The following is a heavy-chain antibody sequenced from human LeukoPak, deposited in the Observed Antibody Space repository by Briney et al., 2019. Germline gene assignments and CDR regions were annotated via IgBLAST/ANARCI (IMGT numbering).Heavy chain of an antibody. V-gene: IGHV3-74*01. J-gene: IGHJ1*01. CDR2: ISDDGTIA. CDR1: GFTFSNYW. Sequence: PGGSLRLSCAASGFTFSNYWMHWVRQTPGKGLVWVSRISDDGTIANYADSVEGRFTISRDNARNTLYLQMNSLRAEDTAMYYCVCYSVVTKYFQHWGQGTLVTVSS. D-gene: IGHD4-23*01. CDR3: VCYSVVTKYFQH.